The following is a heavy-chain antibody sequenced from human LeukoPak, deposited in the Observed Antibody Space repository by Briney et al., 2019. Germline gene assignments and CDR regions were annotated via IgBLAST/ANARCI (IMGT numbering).Heavy chain of an antibody. J-gene: IGHJ6*03. CDR1: GFTFSSYS. D-gene: IGHD6-19*01. CDR2: ISSSSSYI. V-gene: IGHV3-21*01. Sequence: GGSLRLSCAASGFTFSSYSMNWVRQAPGKGLEWVSSISSSSSYIYYADSVKGRFTISRDNAKNSLYLRMNSLRAEDTAVYYCARGIGSGYYYYYMDVWGKGTTVTVSS. CDR3: ARGIGSGYYYYYMDV.